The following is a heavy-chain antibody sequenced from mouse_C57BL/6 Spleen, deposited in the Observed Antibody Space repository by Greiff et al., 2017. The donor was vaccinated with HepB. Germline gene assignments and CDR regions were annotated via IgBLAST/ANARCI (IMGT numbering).Heavy chain of an antibody. D-gene: IGHD1-1*01. CDR1: GYTFTSYW. J-gene: IGHJ1*03. CDR3: AIETSTTVVHWYFDV. Sequence: QVQLQQPGAELVKPGASVKVSCKASGYTFTSYWMHWVKQRPGQGLEWIGRIHPSDSDTNYNQKFKGKATLTVDKSSSTAYMQLSSLTSEDSAVYYWAIETSTTVVHWYFDVWGTGPTVTVSS. V-gene: IGHV1-74*01. CDR2: IHPSDSDT.